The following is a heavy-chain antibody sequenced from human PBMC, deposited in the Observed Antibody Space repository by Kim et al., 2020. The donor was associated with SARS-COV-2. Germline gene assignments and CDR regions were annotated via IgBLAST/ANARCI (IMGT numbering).Heavy chain of an antibody. D-gene: IGHD3-9*01. CDR2: IDPSDSYT. Sequence: GESLKISCKGSGYSFTSYWISWVRQMPGKGLEWMGRIDPSDSYTNYSPSFQGHVTISADKSISTAYLQWSSLKASDTAMYYCARRHRFLTGYSQFDPWGQGNLVTVSS. J-gene: IGHJ5*02. CDR1: GYSFTSYW. V-gene: IGHV5-10-1*01. CDR3: ARRHRFLTGYSQFDP.